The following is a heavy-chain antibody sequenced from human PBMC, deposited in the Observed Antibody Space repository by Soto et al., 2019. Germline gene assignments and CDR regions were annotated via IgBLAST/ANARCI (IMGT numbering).Heavy chain of an antibody. CDR2: IRSKAYGGTT. J-gene: IGHJ6*02. V-gene: IGHV3-49*03. D-gene: IGHD2-2*01. CDR1: GFTFGDYA. CDR3: TRDGAGWVVVPAVFMDFYYYGMDV. Sequence: GSLRLSCTASGFTFGDYAMSWFRQAPGKGLEWVGFIRSKAYGGTTEYAASVKGRFTISRDDSKSIAYLQMNSLKTEDTAVYYCTRDGAGWVVVPAVFMDFYYYGMDVWGQGTTVTVSS.